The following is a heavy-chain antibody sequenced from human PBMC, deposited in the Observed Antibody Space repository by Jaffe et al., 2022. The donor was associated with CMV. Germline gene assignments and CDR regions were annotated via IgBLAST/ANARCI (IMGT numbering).Heavy chain of an antibody. CDR1: GFTFSNAW. J-gene: IGHJ3*02. CDR2: IKSKTDGGTT. CDR3: TTDRENRGRIVGARTKKENRNAFDI. V-gene: IGHV3-15*01. Sequence: EVQLVESGGGLVKPGGSLRLSCAASGFTFSNAWMSWVRQAPGKGLEWVGRIKSKTDGGTTDYAAPVKGRFTISRDDSKNTLYLQMNSLKTEDTAVYYCTTDRENRGRIVGARTKKENRNAFDIWGQGTMVTVSS. D-gene: IGHD1-26*01.